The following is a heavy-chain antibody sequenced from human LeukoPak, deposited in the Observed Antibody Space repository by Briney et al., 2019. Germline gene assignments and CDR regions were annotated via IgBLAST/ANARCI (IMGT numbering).Heavy chain of an antibody. V-gene: IGHV4-59*01. CDR3: ARDGASGSGGYSPLAY. Sequence: PETLSLTCTVSGGYIDTYFWSWIRQPPGKGLEWIGYIFYTGSTNYNPSLKSRLTISVDTSKNQFSLKLKSVTAADTAVYYCARDGASGSGGYSPLAYWGQGTLVTVSS. CDR2: IFYTGST. D-gene: IGHD3-10*01. CDR1: GGYIDTYF. J-gene: IGHJ4*02.